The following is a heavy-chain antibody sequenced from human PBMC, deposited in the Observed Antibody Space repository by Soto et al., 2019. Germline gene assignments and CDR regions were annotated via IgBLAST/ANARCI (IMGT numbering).Heavy chain of an antibody. D-gene: IGHD3-22*01. J-gene: IGHJ4*02. CDR1: GGTSRNYV. CDR2: IIPSFGTP. CDR3: ARGNPYYYDSSGYSPYYFDY. V-gene: IGHV1-69*13. Sequence: SVKVSCKDSGGTSRNYVISWVRQAPGQGLEWMGGIIPSFGTPTYAQKFQGRVTITADDSTSAAYMELSSLRSEDTAVYYCARGNPYYYDSSGYSPYYFDYWGQGTLVTVSS.